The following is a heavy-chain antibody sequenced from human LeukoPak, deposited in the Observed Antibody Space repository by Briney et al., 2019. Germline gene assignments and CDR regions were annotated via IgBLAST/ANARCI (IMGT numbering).Heavy chain of an antibody. CDR2: INPNSGGT. D-gene: IGHD3-22*01. CDR3: ARAPVSYYYDSSPFDY. CDR1: GYTFTGYY. Sequence: GASVKVSCKASGYTFTGYYMHWVRQAPGQGLEWMGWINPNSGGTNYAQKFQGRVTMTRDTSISTAYMKLSRLRSDDTAVYYCARAPVSYYYDSSPFDYWGQGTLVTVSS. J-gene: IGHJ4*02. V-gene: IGHV1-2*02.